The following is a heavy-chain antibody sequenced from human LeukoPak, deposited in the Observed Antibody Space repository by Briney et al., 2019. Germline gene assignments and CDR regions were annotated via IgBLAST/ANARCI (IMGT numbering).Heavy chain of an antibody. V-gene: IGHV4-39*01. CDR2: IYYSGRT. J-gene: IGHJ3*02. CDR3: ARGDYYWDAFDI. CDR1: GGSISSTSYY. Sequence: SETLSLACTVSGGSISSTSYYWDWIRQPPGKGLEWIGSIYYSGRTYYNLSLKSRVTISVDTSKNQFSLKLSSVTAADTAVYYCARGDYYWDAFDIWGQGTMVTVSS. D-gene: IGHD3-10*01.